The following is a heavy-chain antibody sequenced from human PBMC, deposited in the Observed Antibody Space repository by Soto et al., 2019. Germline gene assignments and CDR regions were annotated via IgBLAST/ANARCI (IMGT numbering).Heavy chain of an antibody. J-gene: IGHJ4*01. CDR1: GASVSSGLYF. CDR3: VRGADPYQCGF. CDR2: VHPNGNI. D-gene: IGHD6-25*01. Sequence: QVQLQESGPGLVKPSQTLSLTYTVSGASVSSGLYFWNWIRQLPGKGLQWLGHVHPNGNIDYNPSVQSRFTMSMDTSNNQVSLQLNSVTVADTAVYYCVRGADPYQCGFWGHGALVTVAS. V-gene: IGHV4-31*03.